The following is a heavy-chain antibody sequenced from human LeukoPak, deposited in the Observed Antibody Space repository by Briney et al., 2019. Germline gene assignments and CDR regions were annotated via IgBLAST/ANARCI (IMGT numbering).Heavy chain of an antibody. J-gene: IGHJ3*02. CDR3: ARVDCSGGSCYSHWAFDI. Sequence: GGSLRLSCVASGFTFSSYWMSWVRQAPGKGLEWVANIKQDGSEKYYVDSVKGRFTISRDNAKNSLYLQMNSLRAEDTAVYYCARVDCSGGSCYSHWAFDIWGQGTMVTVSS. D-gene: IGHD2-15*01. CDR2: IKQDGSEK. CDR1: GFTFSSYW. V-gene: IGHV3-7*01.